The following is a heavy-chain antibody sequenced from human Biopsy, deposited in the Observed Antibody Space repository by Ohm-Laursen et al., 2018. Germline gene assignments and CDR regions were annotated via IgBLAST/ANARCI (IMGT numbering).Heavy chain of an antibody. J-gene: IGHJ3*01. V-gene: IGHV4-4*07. CDR3: ASVVLGSTNDAFDL. CDR1: GGDINNYY. CDR2: IYPGGST. Sequence: GTLSLTCTVSGGDINNYYWSWIRQPAGKGLEWIGRIYPGGSTNYNPSLKSRVTMSVDTSKKQLSLRLRSVTAADTAMYYCASVVLGSTNDAFDLWGQGTMVVVSS. D-gene: IGHD3-22*01.